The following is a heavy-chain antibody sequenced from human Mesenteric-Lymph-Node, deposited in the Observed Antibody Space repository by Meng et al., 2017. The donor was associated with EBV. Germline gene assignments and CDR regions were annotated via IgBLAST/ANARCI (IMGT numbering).Heavy chain of an antibody. CDR2: INTNTGKP. V-gene: IGHV7-4-1*02. Sequence: HVQLVQSGSELKKPGASAKVSCKASGYIFTSDAINWVRQTPGHGLEWMGWINTNTGKPMYAQGFTGRFVFSLDNPINTAYLQINSLQTDDTAVYYCARGSNWFDRWGQGTLVTVSS. CDR1: GYIFTSDA. CDR3: ARGSNWFDR. J-gene: IGHJ5*02.